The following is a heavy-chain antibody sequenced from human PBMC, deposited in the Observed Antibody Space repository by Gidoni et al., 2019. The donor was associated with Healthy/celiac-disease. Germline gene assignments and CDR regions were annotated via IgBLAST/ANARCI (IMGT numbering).Heavy chain of an antibody. CDR3: ARDGGGTSPLFDY. D-gene: IGHD3-16*01. J-gene: IGHJ4*02. Sequence: QVQLVASGGGVVQPGRSLRLSCAASGFTFSSYAMHWVRQAPGKGLEWVAVISYDGSNKYYADSVKGRFTISRDNSKNTLYLQMNSLRAEDTAVYYCARDGGGTSPLFDYWGQGTLVTVSS. CDR2: ISYDGSNK. CDR1: GFTFSSYA. V-gene: IGHV3-30-3*01.